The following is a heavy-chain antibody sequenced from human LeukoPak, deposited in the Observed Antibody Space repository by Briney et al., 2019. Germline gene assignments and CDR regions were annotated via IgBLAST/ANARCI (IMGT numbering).Heavy chain of an antibody. J-gene: IGHJ4*02. Sequence: ASVKVSCKASGYTFTGYYMHWVRQAPGRGLEWMGWINPNSGGTNYAQKFQGRVTMTRDTSISTAYMELSRLRSDDTAVYYCARFSPPYYCSSTSCSTFDYWGQGTLVTVSS. D-gene: IGHD2-2*01. V-gene: IGHV1-2*02. CDR2: INPNSGGT. CDR3: ARFSPPYYCSSTSCSTFDY. CDR1: GYTFTGYY.